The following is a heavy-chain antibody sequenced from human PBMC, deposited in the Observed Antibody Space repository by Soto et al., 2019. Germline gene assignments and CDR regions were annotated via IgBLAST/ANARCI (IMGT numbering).Heavy chain of an antibody. CDR3: ARDGVYCSGGSCYSFDY. J-gene: IGHJ4*02. Sequence: QVQLVESGGGVVQPGRSLRLSCAASGFTFSSYYMHWVRQAPGQGLEWMGIINPSGGSTSYAQKFQGRVTMTRDTSTSTVYMELSSLRSEDTAVYYCARDGVYCSGGSCYSFDYWCQGTLVNVSS. CDR2: INPSGGST. V-gene: IGHV1-46*01. D-gene: IGHD2-15*01. CDR1: GFTFSSYY.